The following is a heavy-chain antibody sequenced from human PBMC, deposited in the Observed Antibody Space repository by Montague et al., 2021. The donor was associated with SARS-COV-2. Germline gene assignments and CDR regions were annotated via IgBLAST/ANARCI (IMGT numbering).Heavy chain of an antibody. CDR3: ASARRYSIGFLDY. V-gene: IGHV4-34*01. D-gene: IGHD3-22*01. Sequence: SETLSLTCTVSGESSSNYYWSWIRQSPGKGLEWVGEIYNSGYTNXXPSLQSRVTISVDSSKNQFSLKMTSVTAADTAIYYCASARRYSIGFLDYWGQGTLVSVSS. CDR1: GESSSNYY. CDR2: IYNSGYT. J-gene: IGHJ4*02.